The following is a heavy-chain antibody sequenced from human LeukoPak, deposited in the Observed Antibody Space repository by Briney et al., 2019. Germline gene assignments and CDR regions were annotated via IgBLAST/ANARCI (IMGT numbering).Heavy chain of an antibody. J-gene: IGHJ4*02. Sequence: GGSLRLSCAASGFTFSNYAMSWVRQAPGKGLEWVSAIGGSGGSTYYADSVKGRFTISRDNSKNTLYLQMNSLRAEDTAVYYCAKDVSIVVVPAASDYWGQGTLVTVSS. CDR1: GFTFSNYA. D-gene: IGHD2-2*01. CDR3: AKDVSIVVVPAASDY. V-gene: IGHV3-23*01. CDR2: IGGSGGST.